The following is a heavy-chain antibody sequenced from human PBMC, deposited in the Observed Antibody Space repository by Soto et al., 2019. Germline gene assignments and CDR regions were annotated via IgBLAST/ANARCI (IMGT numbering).Heavy chain of an antibody. D-gene: IGHD6-19*01. CDR1: GGSISSSNW. V-gene: IGHV4-4*02. CDR3: ARTYTYSSGKTGGYYYYGMDV. Sequence: SETLSLTCAVSGGSISSSNWWSWVRQPPGKGLEWIGEIYHSGSTNYNPSLKSRATISVDKSKNQFSLKLSSVTAADTAVYYCARTYTYSSGKTGGYYYYGMDVWGQGTTVTVS. J-gene: IGHJ6*02. CDR2: IYHSGST.